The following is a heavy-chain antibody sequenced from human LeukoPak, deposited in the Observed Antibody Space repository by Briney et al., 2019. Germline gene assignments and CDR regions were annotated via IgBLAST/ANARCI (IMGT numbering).Heavy chain of an antibody. CDR2: IYYSGST. CDR1: CGSISSYY. CDR3: AGEDIVVVPAAPRRDY. D-gene: IGHD2-2*01. J-gene: IGHJ4*02. V-gene: IGHV4-59*01. Sequence: SETLSLTCTVSCGSISSYYCSWIRQPPGKGLEWIGYIYYSGSTNYNPSLKSRVTISVDTSKNQFSLKLSSVTAADTAVYYCAGEDIVVVPAAPRRDYWGQGTLVTVSS.